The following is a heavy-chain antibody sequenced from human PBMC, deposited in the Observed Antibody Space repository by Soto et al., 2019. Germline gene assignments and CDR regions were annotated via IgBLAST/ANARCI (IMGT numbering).Heavy chain of an antibody. CDR1: GFSLNTRGVA. Sequence: QITVKESGPPLVKPTQTLTLTCTFSGFSLNTRGVAVGWIRQPPGRALEWLALSYWDDDKRYTPSLKSRVTITKDTSKNQVVLTMTNMDPVDTATYYCAHSRPLGSGTYSNRLFDYWGQGTLVTVSS. CDR3: AHSRPLGSGTYSNRLFDY. CDR2: SYWDDDK. D-gene: IGHD3-10*01. V-gene: IGHV2-5*02. J-gene: IGHJ4*02.